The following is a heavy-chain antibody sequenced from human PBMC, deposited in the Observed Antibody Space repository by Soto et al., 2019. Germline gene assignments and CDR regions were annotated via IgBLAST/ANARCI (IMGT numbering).Heavy chain of an antibody. CDR1: GFTFSSYS. Sequence: GGSLRLSCAASGFTFSSYSMNWVRQAPGKGLVLVSYISSSSSTIYYADSVKGRFTISRDNANNSLYLQMNSLRAEDTALYYCARGPSRVVVPAAIGDYWGQGTLVTVSS. CDR2: ISSSSSTI. V-gene: IGHV3-48*01. D-gene: IGHD2-2*02. CDR3: ARGPSRVVVPAAIGDY. J-gene: IGHJ4*02.